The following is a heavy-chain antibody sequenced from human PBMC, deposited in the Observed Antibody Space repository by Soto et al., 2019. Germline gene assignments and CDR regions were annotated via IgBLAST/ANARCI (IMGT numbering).Heavy chain of an antibody. D-gene: IGHD1-20*01. CDR3: ATSQKGYNWNYFDH. CDR2: VFYTGFT. CDR1: GGSISGSYYY. V-gene: IGHV4-39*01. Sequence: PSVTLSLTCAVSGGSISGSYYYWAWLRQSPGKGPEWIGSVFYTGFTSYNPSLESRVSVSMDTSKSQFSLKLSAVTAADTAVYYCATSQKGYNWNYFDHWGQGALVTVSS. J-gene: IGHJ4*02.